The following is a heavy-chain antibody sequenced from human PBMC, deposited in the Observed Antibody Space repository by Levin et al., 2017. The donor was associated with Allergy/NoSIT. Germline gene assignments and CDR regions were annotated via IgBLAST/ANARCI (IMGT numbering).Heavy chain of an antibody. CDR2: ISGSGGST. Sequence: GGSLRLSCAASGFTFSSYAMSWVRQAPGKGLEWVSAISGSGGSTYYADSVKGRFTISRDNSKNTLYLQMNSLRAEDTAVYYCAKFRGRGSPPGGLDYYWGQGTLVTVSS. J-gene: IGHJ4*02. CDR1: GFTFSSYA. V-gene: IGHV3-23*01. CDR3: AKFRGRGSPPGGLDYY. D-gene: IGHD3-16*01.